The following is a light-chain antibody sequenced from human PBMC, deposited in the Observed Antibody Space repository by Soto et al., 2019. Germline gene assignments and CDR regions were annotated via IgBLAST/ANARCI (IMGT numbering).Light chain of an antibody. J-gene: IGKJ2*01. CDR3: RQYNSWPYT. CDR2: GAS. V-gene: IGKV3-15*01. CDR1: QNISAN. Sequence: IVMTQSPATLSVSPGERATLSCRASQNISANLAWYQQKPGQAPRFLIFGASTRATGIPPRFRGSGSGTEFTLTISSLQSEDFAVYYCRQYNSWPYTFGQGTKLEIK.